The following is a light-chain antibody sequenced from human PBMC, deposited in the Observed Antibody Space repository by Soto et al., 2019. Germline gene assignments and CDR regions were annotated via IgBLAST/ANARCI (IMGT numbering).Light chain of an antibody. V-gene: IGKV3-20*01. Sequence: EIVLTQSPGTLSLSPGERATLSCRASQSVSSNYLAWYQQKPGQAPRLLIYGASSRATGIPDRFSASGSGIDFTLTISRLEPEDFAVYYCQQYGSSPHTFGQGTKLEIK. J-gene: IGKJ2*01. CDR1: QSVSSNY. CDR3: QQYGSSPHT. CDR2: GAS.